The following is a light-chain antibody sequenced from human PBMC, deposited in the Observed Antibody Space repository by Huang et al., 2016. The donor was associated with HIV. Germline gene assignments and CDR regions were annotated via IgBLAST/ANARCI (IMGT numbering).Light chain of an antibody. CDR3: QQYNFYPLT. V-gene: IGKV1-5*01. Sequence: DIQMTQSPSTLSASVGDRVTITCRASQSLSSYLAWYQQKPGIAPKLLVYDASSLKSGVPSRFSGSGSGTELTLTISSLQPDDFAAYYCQQYNFYPLTFGGGTKVEIK. CDR2: DAS. J-gene: IGKJ4*01. CDR1: QSLSSY.